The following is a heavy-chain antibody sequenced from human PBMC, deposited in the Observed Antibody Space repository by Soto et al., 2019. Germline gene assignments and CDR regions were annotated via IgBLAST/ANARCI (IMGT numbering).Heavy chain of an antibody. CDR1: GGSISSYY. CDR3: ARSPNGYSSSWYGYYYGMDV. J-gene: IGHJ6*02. Sequence: SETLSLTCTVSGGSISSYYWSWIRQAPGKGLEWIGYIYYSGNTNYNPSLKSRVTISVDTSKNQFSLKLSSVTAADTAVYYCARSPNGYSSSWYGYYYGMDVWGQGTTVTVSS. D-gene: IGHD6-13*01. V-gene: IGHV4-59*01. CDR2: IYYSGNT.